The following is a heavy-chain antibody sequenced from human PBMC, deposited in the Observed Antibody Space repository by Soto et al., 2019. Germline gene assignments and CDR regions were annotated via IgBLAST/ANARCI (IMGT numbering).Heavy chain of an antibody. D-gene: IGHD4-17*01. CDR2: IYPGDSDT. CDR1: GYSFTNYW. Sequence: GESLKISCKGSGYSFTNYWIGWVRQMSGKGLEWMGIIYPGDSDTRYSPSFQGQVTISADKSISSAYLQWSSLKASDTAIYYCARLIYGVEEGPFDYWGQGTLVTVSS. J-gene: IGHJ4*02. CDR3: ARLIYGVEEGPFDY. V-gene: IGHV5-51*01.